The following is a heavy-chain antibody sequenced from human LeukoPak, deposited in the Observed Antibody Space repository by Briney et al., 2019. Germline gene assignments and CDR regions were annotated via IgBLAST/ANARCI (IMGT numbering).Heavy chain of an antibody. Sequence: VASVKVSCKASGGTFSSYAISWVRQAPGQGLEWMGGIIPIFGTANYAQKFQGRVTMTRNTSISTAYMELSSLRSEDTAVYYCARPLHLLLWFGESGSAFDIWGQGTMVTVSS. D-gene: IGHD3-10*01. J-gene: IGHJ3*02. CDR3: ARPLHLLLWFGESGSAFDI. CDR1: GGTFSSYA. CDR2: IIPIFGTA. V-gene: IGHV1-69*05.